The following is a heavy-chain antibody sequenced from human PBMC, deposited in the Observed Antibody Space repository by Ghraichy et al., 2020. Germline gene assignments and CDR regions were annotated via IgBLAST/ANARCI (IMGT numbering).Heavy chain of an antibody. J-gene: IGHJ4*02. CDR2: FSSDGKTK. CDR3: VREDSAFDH. Sequence: GGSLRLSCAASGFTFSNYVMHWVRQAPGRGLEWLAAFSSDGKTKFYPDSVKGRFTISRDNSQNTLFMQMNSLRPEDTAIYHCVREDSAFDHWGQGTLVTVSS. D-gene: IGHD5-18*01. V-gene: IGHV3-30*04. CDR1: GFTFSNYV.